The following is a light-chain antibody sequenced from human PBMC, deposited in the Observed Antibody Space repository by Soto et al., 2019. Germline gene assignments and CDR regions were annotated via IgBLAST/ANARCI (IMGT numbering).Light chain of an antibody. CDR3: QQRGNWPYT. V-gene: IGKV3-11*01. CDR1: QSIRSY. J-gene: IGKJ2*01. CDR2: DSS. Sequence: EIVLTQSPATLSLSPGERATLSCRASQSIRSYLAWYQQKAGQAPRLLIYDSSNRAAGIPPRFSGSGSGTDFTLTISSLEPGDFAVYYCQQRGNWPYTFGQGTKLEAK.